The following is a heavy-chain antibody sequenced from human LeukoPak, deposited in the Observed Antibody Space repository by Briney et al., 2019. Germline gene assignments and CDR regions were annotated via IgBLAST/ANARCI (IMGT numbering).Heavy chain of an antibody. CDR2: IGSTGTNV. Sequence: GGSLRLSCEGSDFSFNIYTMHWVRQAPGKGLEWVSSIGSTGTNVYYAASVEGRFTISRDNAKNSLFLQMDSLRAEDSGIYYCARESREKTSSGSWWGVQYYYYMDVWAKGTTVTVSS. CDR3: ARESREKTSSGSWWGVQYYYYMDV. CDR1: DFSFNIYT. V-gene: IGHV3-21*06. D-gene: IGHD1-26*01. J-gene: IGHJ6*03.